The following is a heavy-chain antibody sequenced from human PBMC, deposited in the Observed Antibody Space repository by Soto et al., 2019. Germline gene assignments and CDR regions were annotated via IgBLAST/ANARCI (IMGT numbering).Heavy chain of an antibody. CDR1: GDSISNSRFY. Sequence: SETLSLTCSVSGDSISNSRFYWAWIRQPPGEGLEWIGSIYHTGNAYYNPSLKSRVTIFVDTSKDQFPLKLTSVTAADTALYYCARDYFDSSDYTTNWFDPWGQGSLVTVSS. J-gene: IGHJ5*02. CDR3: ARDYFDSSDYTTNWFDP. CDR2: IYHTGNA. D-gene: IGHD3-22*01. V-gene: IGHV4-39*01.